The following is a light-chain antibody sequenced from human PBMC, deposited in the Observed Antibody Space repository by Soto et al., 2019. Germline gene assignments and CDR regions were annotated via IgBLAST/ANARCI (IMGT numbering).Light chain of an antibody. J-gene: IGKJ1*01. CDR2: DES. Sequence: EIVLTQSPATLSWSPGERATLSCRASQSVSSYLAWFQHKPCHAPRLLIYDESNRATGNPARFSGSGCGTEYTLNSKKLEHEEHAVYYCQNHSDGQQTFGQGTKEEIK. CDR1: QSVSSY. V-gene: IGKV3-11*01. CDR3: QNHSDGQQT.